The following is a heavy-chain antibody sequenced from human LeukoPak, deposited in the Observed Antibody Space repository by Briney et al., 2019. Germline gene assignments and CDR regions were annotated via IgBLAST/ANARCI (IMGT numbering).Heavy chain of an antibody. D-gene: IGHD5-18*01. CDR2: IIPIFGTA. CDR1: GGTFSSYA. V-gene: IGHV1-69*06. Sequence: GASVTVSCKASGGTFSSYAISWVRQAPGQGLEWMGGIIPIFGTANYAQKFQGRVTITADKSTSTAYMELSSLRSEDTAVYYCASPNPGPLTAGVNHAFDIWGQGTMVTVSS. CDR3: ASPNPGPLTAGVNHAFDI. J-gene: IGHJ3*02.